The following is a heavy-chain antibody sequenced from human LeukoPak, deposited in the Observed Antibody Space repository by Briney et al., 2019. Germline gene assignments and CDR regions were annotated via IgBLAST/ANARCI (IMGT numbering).Heavy chain of an antibody. CDR3: ARDNPHYYDSSGSEFDY. J-gene: IGHJ4*02. Sequence: ASVKVSCKASGYTFTSYDINWVRQATGQGLEWMGWMNPNSGNTGYAQKFQGRVTITRNTSISTAYMELRSLRSDDTAVYYCARDNPHYYDSSGSEFDYWGQGTLVTVS. CDR2: MNPNSGNT. CDR1: GYTFTSYD. V-gene: IGHV1-8*03. D-gene: IGHD3-22*01.